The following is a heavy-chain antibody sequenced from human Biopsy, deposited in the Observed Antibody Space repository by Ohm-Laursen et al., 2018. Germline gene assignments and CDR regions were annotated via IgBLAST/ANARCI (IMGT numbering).Heavy chain of an antibody. CDR1: GFTFSSYG. CDR2: IWYDGSNK. CDR3: ARDRYYGSESYYSHYNMDV. V-gene: IGHV3-33*01. D-gene: IGHD3-10*01. J-gene: IGHJ6*02. Sequence: SLRLSCTASGFTFSSYGIHWVRQAPGKGLEWVAVIWYDGSNKYSADSVKGRFSISRNNSKNTVYLQMNSLRAADTAVYYCARDRYYGSESYYSHYNMDVWGQGTTVSVSS.